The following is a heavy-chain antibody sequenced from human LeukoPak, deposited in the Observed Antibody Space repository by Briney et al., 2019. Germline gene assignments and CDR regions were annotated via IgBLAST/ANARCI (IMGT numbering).Heavy chain of an antibody. CDR2: IYYSGST. CDR3: AGNRYGSGSYAYYFDY. CDR1: GGSISSYY. V-gene: IGHV4-39*07. D-gene: IGHD3-10*01. J-gene: IGHJ4*02. Sequence: SETLSLTCTVSGGSISSYYWGWIRQPPGKGLEWIGSIYYSGSTYYNPSLKSRVTISVDTSKNQFSLKLSSVTAADAAVYYCAGNRYGSGSYAYYFDYWGQGTLVTVSS.